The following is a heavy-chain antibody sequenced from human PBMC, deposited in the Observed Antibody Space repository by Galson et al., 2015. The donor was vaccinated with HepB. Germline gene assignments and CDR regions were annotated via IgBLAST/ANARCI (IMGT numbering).Heavy chain of an antibody. J-gene: IGHJ4*02. Sequence: LRLSCAASGFTFSSYGMHWVRQAPGKGLEWVAFIRYDGSNKYYADSVKGRFTISRDNSKNTLYLQMNSLRAEDTAVYYCAKDGPDSSGYENPAYWGQGTLVTVSS. V-gene: IGHV3-30*02. CDR3: AKDGPDSSGYENPAY. D-gene: IGHD3-22*01. CDR2: IRYDGSNK. CDR1: GFTFSSYG.